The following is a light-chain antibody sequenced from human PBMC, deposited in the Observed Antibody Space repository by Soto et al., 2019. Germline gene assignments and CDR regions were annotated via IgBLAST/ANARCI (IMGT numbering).Light chain of an antibody. Sequence: SYELTQPPSVPVSPGQTASITCSGDKLGDKYACWYQQKPGQSPVLVIYQDSKRPSGIPERFSGSNSGNTATLTISGTQAMDEADYYCQAWDSSTAQGVFGGGTKLTVL. V-gene: IGLV3-1*01. CDR3: QAWDSSTAQGV. CDR1: KLGDKY. J-gene: IGLJ2*01. CDR2: QDS.